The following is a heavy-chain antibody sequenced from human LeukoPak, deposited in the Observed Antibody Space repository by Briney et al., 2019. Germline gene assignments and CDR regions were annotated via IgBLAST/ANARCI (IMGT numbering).Heavy chain of an antibody. CDR1: GFTFSSYA. V-gene: IGHV3-23*01. CDR2: ISGSGGST. D-gene: IGHD3-16*02. Sequence: GGSLRLSCAASGFTFSSYAMSWVRQAPGKGLEWVSAISGSGGSTYYADSVKGRFTISRDNSKNTLYLQMNSLRAEDTAVYYCAKHGEDYVWGSYPFDYWGQGTLVTVSS. CDR3: AKHGEDYVWGSYPFDY. J-gene: IGHJ4*02.